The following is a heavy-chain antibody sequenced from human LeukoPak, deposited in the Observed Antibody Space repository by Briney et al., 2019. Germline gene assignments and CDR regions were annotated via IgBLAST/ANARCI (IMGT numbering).Heavy chain of an antibody. D-gene: IGHD5-24*01. V-gene: IGHV4-34*01. J-gene: IGHJ4*02. CDR2: INHSGST. CDR1: GGSFSGYY. Sequence: SETLSLTCAVYGGSFSGYYWSWIRQPPGKGLEWIGEINHSGSTNYNPSLKSRVTISVDTSKNQFFLKLSSVTAADTAVYYCARVGTDGYNSWGQGTLVTVSS. CDR3: ARVGTDGYNS.